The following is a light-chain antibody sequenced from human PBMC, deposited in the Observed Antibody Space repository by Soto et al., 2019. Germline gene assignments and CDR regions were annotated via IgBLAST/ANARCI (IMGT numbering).Light chain of an antibody. J-gene: IGLJ2*01. V-gene: IGLV2-11*01. CDR3: CSYAGTYVV. CDR1: SSDVGGYNY. Sequence: QSALTQPRSVSGSPGQSVTISCTGTSSDVGGYNYVSWYQHHPGKAPKLMIYDVNKRPSGVPDRFSGSKSGNTASLTISGLHAEDEADYYCCSYAGTYVVFGGGTKLTVL. CDR2: DVN.